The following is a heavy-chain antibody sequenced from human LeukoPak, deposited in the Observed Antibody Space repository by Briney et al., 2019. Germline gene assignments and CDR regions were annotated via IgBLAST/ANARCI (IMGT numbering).Heavy chain of an antibody. V-gene: IGHV4-34*01. D-gene: IGHD5-18*01. CDR3: ARRQFLSYGYGRRYYWFDP. CDR2: INHSGST. CDR1: GGSFSGYY. Sequence: PSETLSLTCAVYGGSFSGYYWSWIRQPPGKGLEWIGEINHSGSTNYNPSLKSRVTISVDTSKNQFSLKLSSVTAADTAVYYCARRQFLSYGYGRRYYWFDPWGQGTLVTVSS. J-gene: IGHJ5*02.